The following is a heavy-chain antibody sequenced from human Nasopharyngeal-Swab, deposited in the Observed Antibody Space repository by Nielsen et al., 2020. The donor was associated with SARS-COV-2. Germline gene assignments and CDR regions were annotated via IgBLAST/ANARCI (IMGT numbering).Heavy chain of an antibody. CDR3: ARHGLSGITIFGVVIPKNWFDP. Sequence: WIRQPPGKGLEWIGSIYYSGSTYYNPSLKSRVTISVDTSKNQFSLKLSSVTAADTAVYYCARHGLSGITIFGVVIPKNWFDPWGQGTLVTFSS. CDR2: IYYSGST. J-gene: IGHJ5*02. V-gene: IGHV4-39*01. D-gene: IGHD3-3*01.